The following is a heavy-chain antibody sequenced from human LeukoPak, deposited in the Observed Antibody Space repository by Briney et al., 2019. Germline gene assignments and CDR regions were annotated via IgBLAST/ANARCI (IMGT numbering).Heavy chain of an antibody. Sequence: GGSLRLSCVASGFTFSSYTLHCVRQAPGKGLEWVAVMSYDGSHKFHADSVKGRFTISRDNSKNTLYLQMNSLRAEDTAIYFCARDVGGYAFDYWGQGTLVTVSS. CDR2: MSYDGSHK. V-gene: IGHV3-30*04. CDR1: GFTFSSYT. D-gene: IGHD5-12*01. CDR3: ARDVGGYAFDY. J-gene: IGHJ4*02.